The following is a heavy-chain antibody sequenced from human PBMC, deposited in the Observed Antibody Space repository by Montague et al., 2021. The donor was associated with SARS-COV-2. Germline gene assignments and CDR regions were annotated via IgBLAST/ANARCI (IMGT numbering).Heavy chain of an antibody. D-gene: IGHD2-21*01. Sequence: SETLSLTCTVSGGSISSYYWSWIRLPPGTGLEWIGYIYYSGGTNYNPSLKSRVTISVDASKNQFSVKLSSVTAADTAVYYCSRGGDMNWFDPWGQGTTVTVSS. V-gene: IGHV4-59*01. J-gene: IGHJ5*02. CDR3: SRGGDMNWFDP. CDR1: GGSISSYY. CDR2: IYYSGGT.